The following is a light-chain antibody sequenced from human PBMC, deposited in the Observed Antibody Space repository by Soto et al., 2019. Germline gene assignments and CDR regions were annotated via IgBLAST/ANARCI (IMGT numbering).Light chain of an antibody. Sequence: EIVSTQSPGTLALSPGERATLSCRASRSFSSSYLAWYQQMPGQAPRLLIYAASSRATGIPDRFSGSGSGTDFTLTISRLEPEDSAVYYCQQYGSSPPYTFGQGTKLEIK. CDR1: RSFSSSY. CDR3: QQYGSSPPYT. V-gene: IGKV3-20*01. J-gene: IGKJ2*01. CDR2: AAS.